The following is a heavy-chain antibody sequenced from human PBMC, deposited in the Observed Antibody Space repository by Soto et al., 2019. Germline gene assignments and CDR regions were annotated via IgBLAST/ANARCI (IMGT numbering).Heavy chain of an antibody. J-gene: IGHJ6*03. V-gene: IGHV3-74*02. CDR3: ARGDCVGGTCYSLAGSFYYYMDV. Sequence: EVQLVESGGGLVQPGGSLRLSCAASGFTFSNYWMYWVRQAPGKGLEWVSRINSDGSVSSYADSVKGRLTISRDNVKNTLYLQMDSLRAEDTAVYYCARGDCVGGTCYSLAGSFYYYMDVWGKETTVTVFS. CDR1: GFTFSNYW. D-gene: IGHD2-15*01. CDR2: INSDGSVS.